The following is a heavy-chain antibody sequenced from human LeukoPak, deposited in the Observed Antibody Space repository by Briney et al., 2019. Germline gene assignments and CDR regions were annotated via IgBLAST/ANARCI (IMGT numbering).Heavy chain of an antibody. CDR1: GGSFSSYA. Sequence: SVKVSCKASGGSFSSYAINWVRQAPGQGLEWMGGIIPIFGTANYAQKFQDRVTITAVESMSTVYMELSSLRSEDTAVHYCARGWLAETTVVTPYNYWGQGTLVTVSS. J-gene: IGHJ4*02. V-gene: IGHV1-69*01. CDR3: ARGWLAETTVVTPYNY. D-gene: IGHD4-23*01. CDR2: IIPIFGTA.